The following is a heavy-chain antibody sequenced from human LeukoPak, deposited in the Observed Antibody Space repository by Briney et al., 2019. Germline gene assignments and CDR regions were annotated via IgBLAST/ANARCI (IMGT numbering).Heavy chain of an antibody. Sequence: GRSLRLSCAASGFTFCSYAMHWVRQAPGKGREWVADISYDGSNKYYADSVKGRFTISRDNSKNTLYLQMNSLRAEDTAVYYCARESILYGSGSYYFDYWGQGTLVTVSS. CDR1: GFTFCSYA. V-gene: IGHV3-30*04. CDR2: ISYDGSNK. CDR3: ARESILYGSGSYYFDY. D-gene: IGHD3-10*01. J-gene: IGHJ4*02.